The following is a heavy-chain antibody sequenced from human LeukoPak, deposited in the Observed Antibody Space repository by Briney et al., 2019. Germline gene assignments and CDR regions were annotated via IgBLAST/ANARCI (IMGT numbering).Heavy chain of an antibody. D-gene: IGHD3-22*01. CDR1: GFTFSSYG. CDR2: IWFDGSIQ. J-gene: IGHJ4*02. CDR3: ARGSSGHYSSLDY. Sequence: TGGSLRLSCAASGFTFSSYGMHWVRQAPGKGLEWVAVIWFDGSIQYYADSVKGRFTISRDNFKSTLYLQMNSLRAEDTAVYYCARGSSGHYSSLDYWGQGTLVTVSS. V-gene: IGHV3-33*01.